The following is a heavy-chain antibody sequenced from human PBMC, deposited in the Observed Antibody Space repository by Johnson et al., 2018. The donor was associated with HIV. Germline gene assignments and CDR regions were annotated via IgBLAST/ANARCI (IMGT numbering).Heavy chain of an antibody. D-gene: IGHD2-21*01. V-gene: IGHV3-30*04. J-gene: IGHJ3*02. CDR2: ISSDGSNK. CDR3: ARGGGCGGDCYSGFDAFDI. CDR1: AFAFSIYA. Sequence: QVQLVESGGGVVQPGKSLRLSCVASAFAFSIYAMHWVRQTPGKGLEWVAVISSDGSNKYFADSVKGRFIISRDNSKNTLYLQMNSLTTEDTAAYYCARGGGCGGDCYSGFDAFDIWGQGTMVTVS.